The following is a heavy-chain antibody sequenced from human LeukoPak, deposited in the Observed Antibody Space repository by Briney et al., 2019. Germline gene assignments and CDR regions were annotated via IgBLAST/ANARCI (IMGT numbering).Heavy chain of an antibody. J-gene: IGHJ4*02. CDR3: ASVSIYGSGSPY. D-gene: IGHD3-10*01. Sequence: PGGSLRLSCAASGFTFSSHSMNWVRQAPEKGLEWVSYISSSSSTIYYADSVKGRFTISRDNAKNSLYLQMNSLRAEDTAVYYCASVSIYGSGSPYWGQGTLVTVSS. CDR1: GFTFSSHS. V-gene: IGHV3-48*01. CDR2: ISSSSSTI.